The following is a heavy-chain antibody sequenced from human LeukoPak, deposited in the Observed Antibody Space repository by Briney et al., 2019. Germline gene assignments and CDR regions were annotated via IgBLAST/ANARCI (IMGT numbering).Heavy chain of an antibody. Sequence: EASVKVSCKASGGTFSSYAISWVRQAPGQGLEWMGRIIPILGIANYAQKLQGRVTMTTDTSTSTAHMELRSLRSDDTAVYYCARDDSSGYYPYYWGQGTLVTVSS. CDR2: IIPILGIA. V-gene: IGHV1-69*04. CDR1: GGTFSSYA. J-gene: IGHJ4*02. D-gene: IGHD3-22*01. CDR3: ARDDSSGYYPYY.